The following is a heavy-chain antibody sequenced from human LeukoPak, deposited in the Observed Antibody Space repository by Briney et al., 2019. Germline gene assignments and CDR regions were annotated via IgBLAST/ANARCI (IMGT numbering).Heavy chain of an antibody. Sequence: PGGSLRLSCAASGFTFSSYSMNWVRQAPGKGLEWVSGISGSGGSTYYADSVKGRFTISRDNAKNTLYLQMNSLRAEDTAVYYCARGRPWDYWGQGTLVTVSS. CDR2: ISGSGGST. CDR3: ARGRPWDY. CDR1: GFTFSSYS. V-gene: IGHV3-23*01. J-gene: IGHJ4*02.